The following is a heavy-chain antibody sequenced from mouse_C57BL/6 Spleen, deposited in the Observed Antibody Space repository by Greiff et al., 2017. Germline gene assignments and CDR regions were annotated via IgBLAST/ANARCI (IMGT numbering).Heavy chain of an antibody. Sequence: VQLQQSGPELVKPGASVKISCKASGYTFTDYYMNWVKPSHGKSLEWIGDINPNNGGTSYNQKFKGKATLTVDKSSSTAYMELRSLTSEDSAVYYCARESDYDYDGFAYWGQGTLVTVSA. J-gene: IGHJ3*01. V-gene: IGHV1-26*01. D-gene: IGHD2-4*01. CDR2: INPNNGGT. CDR1: GYTFTDYY. CDR3: ARESDYDYDGFAY.